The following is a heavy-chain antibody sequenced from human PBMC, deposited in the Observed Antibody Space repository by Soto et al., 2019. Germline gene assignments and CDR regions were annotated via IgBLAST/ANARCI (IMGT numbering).Heavy chain of an antibody. D-gene: IGHD3-16*01. Sequence: SETLSLTCTVSGGSISSSSYYWGWIRQPPGKGLEWIGSIYYSGSTYYNPSLKSRVSISVDTSKNQFSLKLSSVTAADTAVYYCARLLGITFGGVISLTPYYYYYYMDVWGKGTTVTVSS. CDR2: IYYSGST. V-gene: IGHV4-39*01. CDR3: ARLLGITFGGVISLTPYYYYYYMDV. CDR1: GGSISSSSYY. J-gene: IGHJ6*03.